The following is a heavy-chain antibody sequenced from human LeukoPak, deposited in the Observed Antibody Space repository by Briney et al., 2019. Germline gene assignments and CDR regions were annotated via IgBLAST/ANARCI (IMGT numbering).Heavy chain of an antibody. CDR3: ARVGQWLVENDWFDP. Sequence: ASVKVSCKAFGYTFTGYYMHWVRQAPGQGLEWMGWINPHSGGTKYAQIFQGRVSITRDTSISTAYMELSRLRFDDTAVYYCARVGQWLVENDWFDPWGQGTLVTVSS. CDR2: INPHSGGT. V-gene: IGHV1-2*02. CDR1: GYTFTGYY. D-gene: IGHD6-19*01. J-gene: IGHJ5*02.